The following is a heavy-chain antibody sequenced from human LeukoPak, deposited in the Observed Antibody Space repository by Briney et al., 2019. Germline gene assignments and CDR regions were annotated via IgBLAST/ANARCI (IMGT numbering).Heavy chain of an antibody. CDR1: GGSFSGYY. CDR3: ARGPNDFWSGYYYYYYYMDV. D-gene: IGHD3-3*01. CDR2: INHSGST. V-gene: IGHV4-34*01. J-gene: IGHJ6*03. Sequence: SETLSLTCAVYGGSFSGYYWSWIRQPPGKGLEWIGEINHSGSTNYNPSLKSRVTISVDTSKNQFSLKLSSVTAADTAVYYCARGPNDFWSGYYYYYYYMDVWGKGTTVTVSS.